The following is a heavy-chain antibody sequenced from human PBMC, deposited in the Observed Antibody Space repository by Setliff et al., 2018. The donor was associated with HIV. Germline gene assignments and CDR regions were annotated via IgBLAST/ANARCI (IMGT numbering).Heavy chain of an antibody. CDR1: GFTFRSYC. CDR2: ISYGSSYI. Sequence: GGSLRLSCVASGFTFRSYCMDWFRQAPGKGLEWVSSISYGSSYIYQSESVRGRFTISRDDAKKSLYLQMNSLGAEDTAVYYCARSGGIGNYHWDIWGKGTTVTVSS. J-gene: IGHJ6*03. D-gene: IGHD3-16*01. CDR3: ARSGGIGNYHWDI. V-gene: IGHV3-21*01.